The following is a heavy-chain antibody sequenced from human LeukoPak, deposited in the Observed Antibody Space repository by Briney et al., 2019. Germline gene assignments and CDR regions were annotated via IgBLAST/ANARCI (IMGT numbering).Heavy chain of an antibody. V-gene: IGHV3-7*04. CDR2: IKEDGSEE. J-gene: IGHJ4*02. Sequence: PGGSLRLSCAASGFTFSSYWMSWVRQAPGKGLEWVANIKEDGSEEYDVDSVKGRFTISRDNAKNSLYLQMNSLRAEDTAVYYCARQWWYSSDYWGQGTLVTVSS. D-gene: IGHD2-15*01. CDR3: ARQWWYSSDY. CDR1: GFTFSSYW.